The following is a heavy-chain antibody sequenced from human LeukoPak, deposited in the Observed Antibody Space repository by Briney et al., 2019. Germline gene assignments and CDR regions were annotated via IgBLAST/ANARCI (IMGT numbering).Heavy chain of an antibody. CDR2: IYYSGST. CDR1: GGSISSGGYY. J-gene: IGHJ4*02. CDR3: ARSVLRLGELSFFDY. V-gene: IGHV4-31*03. D-gene: IGHD3-16*02. Sequence: SETLSLTCTVSGGSISSGGYYWSWIRQHPGKGLEWIGYIYYSGSTYYNPSLKSRVTTSVDTSKNQFSLKLSSVTAADTAVYYCARSVLRLGELSFFDYWGQGTLVTVSS.